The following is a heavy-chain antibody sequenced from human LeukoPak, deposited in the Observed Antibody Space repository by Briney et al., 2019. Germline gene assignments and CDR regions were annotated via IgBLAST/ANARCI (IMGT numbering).Heavy chain of an antibody. V-gene: IGHV1-46*01. CDR2: INPSGGST. J-gene: IGHJ1*01. D-gene: IGHD2-21*01. Sequence: ASVKVSCKASGYTFTSYYMHWVRQAPGQGLEWMGIINPSGGSTSYAQKFQGRVTMTRDTSTSTVYMELSSLRSEDTAVYYCARDFPCGGDCYSSVFQHWGQGTLVTVSS. CDR3: ARDFPCGGDCYSSVFQH. CDR1: GYTFTSYY.